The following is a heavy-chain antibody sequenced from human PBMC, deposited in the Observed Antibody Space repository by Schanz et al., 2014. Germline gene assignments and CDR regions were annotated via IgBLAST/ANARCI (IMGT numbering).Heavy chain of an antibody. J-gene: IGHJ3*01. D-gene: IGHD2-21*01. Sequence: EVRLVESGGGLVQPGGSLRLSCAVSGFSVSTNYMSWARQAPGKGLEWISSLYINAGSTRYADSVKGRFFISRDSSKNTLFLQMNSLRADDTAIYFCARDEGRDGYNLAFDVWGQGTLVTVSS. CDR1: GFSVSTNY. V-gene: IGHV3-53*01. CDR3: ARDEGRDGYNLAFDV. CDR2: LYINAGST.